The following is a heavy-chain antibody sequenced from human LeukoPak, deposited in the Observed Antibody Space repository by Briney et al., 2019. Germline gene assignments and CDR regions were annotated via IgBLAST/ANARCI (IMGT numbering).Heavy chain of an antibody. CDR1: GYTLTGYY. CDR3: ARDMGDSSGYYASDNYYGMDV. J-gene: IGHJ6*02. D-gene: IGHD3-22*01. V-gene: IGHV1-2*04. Sequence: ASVKVSCKASGYTLTGYYMHWVRQAPGQGLEWMGWINPNSGGTNYAQKFQGWVTMTRDTSISTAYMELSRLRSDDTAVYYCARDMGDSSGYYASDNYYGMDVWGQGTTVTVSS. CDR2: INPNSGGT.